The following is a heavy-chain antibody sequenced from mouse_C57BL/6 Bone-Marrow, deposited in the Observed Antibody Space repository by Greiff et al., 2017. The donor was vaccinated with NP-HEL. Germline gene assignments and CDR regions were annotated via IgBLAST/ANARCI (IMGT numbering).Heavy chain of an antibody. V-gene: IGHV1-50*01. CDR2: IDPSDSYT. Sequence: LQPGAELVKPGASVKLSCKASGYTFTSYWMQWVKQRPGQGLEWIGEIDPSDSYTNYNQKFKGKATLTVDTSSSTAYMQLSSLTSEDSAVYYCAREEVVASYWYFDVWGTGTTVTVSS. D-gene: IGHD1-1*01. CDR1: GYTFTSYW. J-gene: IGHJ1*03. CDR3: AREEVVASYWYFDV.